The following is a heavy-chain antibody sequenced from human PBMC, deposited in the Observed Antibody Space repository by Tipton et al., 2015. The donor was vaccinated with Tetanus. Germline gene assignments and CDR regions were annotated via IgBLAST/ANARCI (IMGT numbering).Heavy chain of an antibody. J-gene: IGHJ2*01. CDR3: ATLTTVVTPRWYFDL. D-gene: IGHD4-23*01. CDR2: IYTSGST. V-gene: IGHV4-4*07. Sequence: TLSLTCTVSGGSISSYYWSWIRQPAGKGLEWIGRIYTSGSTNYNPSLKSRVTMSVDTSKNQFSLKLTSVTAADTAVYYCATLTTVVTPRWYFDLWGRGTQVTVSS. CDR1: GGSISSYY.